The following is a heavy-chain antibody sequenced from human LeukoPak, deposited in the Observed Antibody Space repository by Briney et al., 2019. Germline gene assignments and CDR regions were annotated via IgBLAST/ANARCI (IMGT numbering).Heavy chain of an antibody. D-gene: IGHD1-7*01. CDR2: IYYSGTT. CDR1: GGSISSHY. V-gene: IGHV4-59*11. Sequence: SETLSLTCTVSGGSISSHYRSWIRQPPGKGLEWIGYIYYSGTTTYNPSLKSRVSISVDTSKNQFPLKLTSVTTADTAVYYCARVGGRPGTTDYYYYYYMDVWGKGTTVTVSS. CDR3: ARVGGRPGTTDYYYYYYMDV. J-gene: IGHJ6*03.